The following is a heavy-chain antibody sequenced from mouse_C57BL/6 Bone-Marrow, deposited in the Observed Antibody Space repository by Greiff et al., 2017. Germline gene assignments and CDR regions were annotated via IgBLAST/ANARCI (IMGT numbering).Heavy chain of an antibody. V-gene: IGHV1-55*01. CDR1: GYTFTSSW. D-gene: IGHD2-1*01. J-gene: IGHJ3*01. Sequence: QVQLQQPGAELVKPGASVKMSCKASGYTFTSSWITWVKQRPGQGLEWIGDIYPGSGSTNYNEKFKSKATLSVDTSSSTAYMQLSSLTSDDSAVYYCAKGGNYGNYVAWFAYWGQGTLVTVSA. CDR3: AKGGNYGNYVAWFAY. CDR2: IYPGSGST.